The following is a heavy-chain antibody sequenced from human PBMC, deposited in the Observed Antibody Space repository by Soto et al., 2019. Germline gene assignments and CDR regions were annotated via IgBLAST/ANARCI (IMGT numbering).Heavy chain of an antibody. CDR1: GYNFTKNW. D-gene: IGHD2-8*01. V-gene: IGHV5-51*01. CDR3: FILYGAARRGFDY. J-gene: IGHJ4*02. Sequence: PGESLKISCRGTGYNFTKNWIGWVRQMPGKALEWMGIIYPGDSETRYSPSFQGQVTISVDKSKNTAYLHWSSLKAPGTAIYYCFILYGAARRGFDYWGPGTLVTVSS. CDR2: IYPGDSET.